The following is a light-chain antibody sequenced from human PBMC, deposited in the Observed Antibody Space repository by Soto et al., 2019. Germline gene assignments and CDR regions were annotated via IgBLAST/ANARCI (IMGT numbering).Light chain of an antibody. V-gene: IGLV2-14*01. J-gene: IGLJ1*01. CDR2: EVS. CDR3: SSYRDSSILYV. Sequence: QSALTQPASVSGSPGQSIAISCTGTTSDVGGYNYVSWYQQHPGKAPKVILYEVSNRPSGVSDRFSGTKSGNTASLTISGLQAEDEADYYCSSYRDSSILYVFGTGTKLTVL. CDR1: TSDVGGYNY.